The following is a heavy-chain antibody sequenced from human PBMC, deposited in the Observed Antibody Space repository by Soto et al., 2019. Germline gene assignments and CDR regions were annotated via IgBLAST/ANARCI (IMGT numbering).Heavy chain of an antibody. J-gene: IGHJ5*02. Sequence: PSETLSLTCAVSGYSISSGYYWGWIRQPPGKGLEWIGSIYHSGSTYYNPSLKSRVTISVDTSKNQFSLKLSSVTAADTAVYYCARGGIAAAGTWWFDPWGQGTLVTVSS. V-gene: IGHV4-38-2*01. CDR2: IYHSGST. CDR1: GYSISSGYY. D-gene: IGHD6-13*01. CDR3: ARGGIAAAGTWWFDP.